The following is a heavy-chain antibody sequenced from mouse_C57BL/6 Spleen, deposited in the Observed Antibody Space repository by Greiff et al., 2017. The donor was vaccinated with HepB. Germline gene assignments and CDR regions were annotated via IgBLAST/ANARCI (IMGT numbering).Heavy chain of an antibody. Sequence: EVKVEESGEGLVKPGGSLKLSCAASGFTFSSYAMSWVRQTPEKRLEWVAYISSGGDYIYYADTVKGRFTISRDNARNTLYLQMSSLKSEDTAMYYCTRGETGTAWFAYWGQGTLVTVSA. CDR3: TRGETGTAWFAY. CDR1: GFTFSSYA. CDR2: ISSGGDYI. J-gene: IGHJ3*01. D-gene: IGHD4-1*01. V-gene: IGHV5-9-1*02.